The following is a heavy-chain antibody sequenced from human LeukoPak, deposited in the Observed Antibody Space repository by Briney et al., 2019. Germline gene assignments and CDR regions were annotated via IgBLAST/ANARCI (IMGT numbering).Heavy chain of an antibody. D-gene: IGHD3-3*01. CDR2: IYTSGSS. CDR1: GGSISNYC. V-gene: IGHV4-4*09. CDR3: ATSYDAKTAPYDL. J-gene: IGHJ5*02. Sequence: SETPSLTCTVSGGSISNYCWSWVRQPPGKGLEWIGFIYTSGSSDYNPSLKSRVTMSVDTSKNQVSMELRFLTAADTALYYCATSYDAKTAPYDLWGQGTLVTVSS.